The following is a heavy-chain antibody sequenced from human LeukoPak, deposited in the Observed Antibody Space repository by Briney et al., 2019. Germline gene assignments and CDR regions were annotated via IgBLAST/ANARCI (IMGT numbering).Heavy chain of an antibody. CDR1: GFTFNFYS. D-gene: IGHD3-9*01. CDR3: ARANDNYYYYYMDV. Sequence: GGSLRLSCAASGFTFNFYSMAWVRQAPGKGLEWVSIISRASESIFYADSVKGRFTISRDNAKNSLYLQMNSLRAEDTAVYYCARANDNYYYYYMDVWGKGTTVTISS. J-gene: IGHJ6*03. V-gene: IGHV3-21*01. CDR2: ISRASESI.